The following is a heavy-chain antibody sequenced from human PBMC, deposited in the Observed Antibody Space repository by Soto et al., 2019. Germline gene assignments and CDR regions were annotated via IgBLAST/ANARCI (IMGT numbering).Heavy chain of an antibody. V-gene: IGHV1-58*01. Sequence: GASVKVSCKASGFTFTSSAVQCVRQARGQRLEWIGWIVVGSGNTNYAQKFQERVTITRDMSTSTAYMELSSLRSEDTAVYYCAADTGTEKERVYYYYYYGMDVWGQGTTVTVSS. J-gene: IGHJ6*02. CDR3: AADTGTEKERVYYYYYYGMDV. CDR1: GFTFTSSA. CDR2: IVVGSGNT. D-gene: IGHD1-1*01.